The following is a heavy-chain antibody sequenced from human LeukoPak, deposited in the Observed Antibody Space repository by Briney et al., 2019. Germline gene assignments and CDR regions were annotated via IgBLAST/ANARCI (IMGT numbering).Heavy chain of an antibody. J-gene: IGHJ4*02. D-gene: IGHD6-13*01. V-gene: IGHV3-7*01. CDR3: ARSQVDIAAAVDY. CDR2: IKQDGSEK. Sequence: GGSLRLSCAASGFTFSSYWMSWVRQAPGKGLEWVANIKQDGSEKYYVDSVKGRFTISRDNAKNSLYLQMNSLRAEDTAVYYCARSQVDIAAAVDYWGQGTLVTVSS. CDR1: GFTFSSYW.